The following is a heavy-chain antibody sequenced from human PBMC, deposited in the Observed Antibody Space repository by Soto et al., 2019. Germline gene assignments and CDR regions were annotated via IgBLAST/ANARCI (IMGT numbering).Heavy chain of an antibody. CDR2: ISYDGSKK. V-gene: IGHV3-30-3*01. J-gene: IGHJ4*02. Sequence: QVQLVESGGGVVQPGKSLRLSCAASGFTLSDFAMHWVRQAPGKGLEWVAVISYDGSKKYFADSVKGRFTTSRDNSNNTLYLQMNSLRPDDTAVYLSASPVADFDPYFDYWGPGTLVTVSS. CDR1: GFTLSDFA. CDR3: ASPVADFDPYFDY. D-gene: IGHD2-21*02.